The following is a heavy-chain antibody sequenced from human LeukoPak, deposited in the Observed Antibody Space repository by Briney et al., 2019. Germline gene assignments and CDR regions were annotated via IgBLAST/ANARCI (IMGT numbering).Heavy chain of an antibody. CDR3: APYDYGLNNVDY. V-gene: IGHV3-21*01. D-gene: IGHD4-17*01. Sequence: GGSLRLSCAASGFTFSSYSMNWVRQAPGKGLEWVSSISSSSSYIYYADSVKGRFTISRDNAKNSLYLQMNSLRAEDTAVYYCAPYDYGLNNVDYWGQGTLVTVSS. J-gene: IGHJ4*02. CDR1: GFTFSSYS. CDR2: ISSSSSYI.